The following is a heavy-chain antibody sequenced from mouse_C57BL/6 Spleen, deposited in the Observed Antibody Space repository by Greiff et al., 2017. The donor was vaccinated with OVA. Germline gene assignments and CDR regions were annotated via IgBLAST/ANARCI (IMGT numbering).Heavy chain of an antibody. CDR1: GYTFTSYW. V-gene: IGHV1-64*01. J-gene: IGHJ1*03. CDR3: ARSRGLWYFDV. Sequence: QVQLQQPGAELVKPGASVKLSCKASGYTFTSYWMHWVKQRPGQGLEWIGMIHPNSGSTNYNEKFKSKATLTVDKSSSTAYMQLSSLTSEDSAVCFCARSRGLWYFDVWGTGTTVTVSS. D-gene: IGHD2-4*01. CDR2: IHPNSGST.